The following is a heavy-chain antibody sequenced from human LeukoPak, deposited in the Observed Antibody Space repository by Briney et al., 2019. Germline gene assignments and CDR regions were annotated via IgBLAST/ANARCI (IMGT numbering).Heavy chain of an antibody. J-gene: IGHJ4*02. V-gene: IGHV4-34*01. CDR1: GGSFNSYY. CDR3: ARRRVLMFNSIDY. D-gene: IGHD3-10*02. CDR2: INHSGST. Sequence: SETLSLTCAVYGGSFNSYYWSWIRQSPGKGLEWIGEINHSGSTNYNPSLESRVTISVDTSKKQFFLKLTSVTAADTAVYICARRRVLMFNSIDYWGQGTLVTVSS.